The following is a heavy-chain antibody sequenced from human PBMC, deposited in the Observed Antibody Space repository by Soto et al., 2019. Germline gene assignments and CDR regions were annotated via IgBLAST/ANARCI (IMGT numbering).Heavy chain of an antibody. CDR1: GFIFSRHT. CDR2: ISDDGSNT. J-gene: IGHJ4*02. Sequence: QVRLVESGGCVVQPGRSLRLSCAASGFIFSRHTMHWVRQAPGKGLEWVAAISDDGSNTYYADSVKGRFTISRDNSKNTLYVQMNSRCREDTAVQHCAREVYYDFWSGFNTHPYYFDGWGQGTLVTVSS. CDR3: AREVYYDFWSGFNTHPYYFDG. D-gene: IGHD3-3*01. V-gene: IGHV3-30*14.